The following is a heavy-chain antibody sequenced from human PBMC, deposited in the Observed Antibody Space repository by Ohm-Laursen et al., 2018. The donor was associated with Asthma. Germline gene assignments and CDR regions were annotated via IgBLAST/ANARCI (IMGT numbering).Heavy chain of an antibody. Sequence: SLRLSCSASGFTFSSYAMHWVRQAPGKGLAWVAVISYDGSNKYYADSVKGRFTISRDNSKNTLYLQMNSLRAEDTAVYYCAREIRILLWFRDNWFDPWGQGTLVTVSS. CDR3: AREIRILLWFRDNWFDP. D-gene: IGHD3-10*01. CDR1: GFTFSSYA. J-gene: IGHJ5*02. V-gene: IGHV3-30-3*01. CDR2: ISYDGSNK.